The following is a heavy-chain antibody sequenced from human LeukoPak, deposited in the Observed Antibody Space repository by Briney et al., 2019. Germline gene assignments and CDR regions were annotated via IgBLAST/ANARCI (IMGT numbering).Heavy chain of an antibody. CDR1: GFTFRSND. D-gene: IGHD1-1*01. J-gene: IGHJ4*02. CDR2: TTSSGSST. Sequence: GGSLRLSCAASGFTFRSNDMPWVRQAPGKGLEWVSSTTSSGSSTYYADYVKGRFTISRDNSKTTLYLQMNSLRVEDTALYYCAKGGISTTGNDNWGQGTLVTVSS. V-gene: IGHV3-23*01. CDR3: AKGGISTTGNDN.